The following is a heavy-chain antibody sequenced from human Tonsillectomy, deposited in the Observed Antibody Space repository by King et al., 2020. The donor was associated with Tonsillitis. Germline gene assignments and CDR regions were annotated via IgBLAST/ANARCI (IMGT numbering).Heavy chain of an antibody. J-gene: IGHJ6*02. D-gene: IGHD4-17*01. CDR1: GFTFRNYG. CDR2: IXFDGSNK. CDR3: AKVXXYGEXYGXXV. Sequence: QLVESGGGLVQPGGSLRLSCAASGFTFRNYGMHWVRQAPGTXLEWVAFIXFDGSNKYYVDSVXGRFTIXRDQSKNTLYLQMNSLRAEDTAVYYCAKVXXYGEXYGXXVWGXXXTVXVSS. V-gene: IGHV3-30*02.